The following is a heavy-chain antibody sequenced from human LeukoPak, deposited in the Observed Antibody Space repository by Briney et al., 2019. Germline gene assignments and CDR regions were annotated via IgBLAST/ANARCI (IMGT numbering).Heavy chain of an antibody. Sequence: SETLSLTCAGYGGSFSGYYWSWIRQPPGKGLEWIGEINHSGSTNHNPSLKRRVTISVDPSTNQFSLQLSSVTAADTAVYHCARAADETTLQYYSDSWGPGTLVTVSS. J-gene: IGHJ4*02. V-gene: IGHV4-34*01. CDR1: GGSFSGYY. CDR2: INHSGST. CDR3: ARAADETTLQYYSDS. D-gene: IGHD1-7*01.